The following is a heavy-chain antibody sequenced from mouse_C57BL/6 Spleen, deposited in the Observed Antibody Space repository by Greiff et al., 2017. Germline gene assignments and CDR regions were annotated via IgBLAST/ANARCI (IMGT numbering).Heavy chain of an antibody. CDR2: INPSTGGT. J-gene: IGHJ3*01. V-gene: IGHV1-42*01. CDR1: GYSFTGYY. CDR3: ARGGSNYGWFAY. D-gene: IGHD2-5*01. Sequence: VQLKQSGPELVKPGASVKISCKASGYSFTGYYMNWVKQSPEKSLEWIGEINPSTGGTTYNQKFKAKATLTVDKSSSTAYMQLKSLTAEDSAVYYCARGGSNYGWFAYWGQGTLVTVSA.